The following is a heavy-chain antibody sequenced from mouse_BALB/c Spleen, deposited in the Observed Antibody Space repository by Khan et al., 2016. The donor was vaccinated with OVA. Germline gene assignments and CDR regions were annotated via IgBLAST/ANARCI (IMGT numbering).Heavy chain of an antibody. CDR3: ARAYYGNYREAMDY. Sequence: QMQLEESGPGLVAPSQSLSITCTVSGFSLTGYGVNWVRQPPGKGLEWLGMIWGDGSTDYNSALKSRLSISKDNSKSQVFLKMNSLQTDDTAMNYCARAYYGNYREAMDYWGQGTSVTVSS. CDR1: GFSLTGYG. D-gene: IGHD2-10*01. J-gene: IGHJ4*01. CDR2: IWGDGST. V-gene: IGHV2-6-7*01.